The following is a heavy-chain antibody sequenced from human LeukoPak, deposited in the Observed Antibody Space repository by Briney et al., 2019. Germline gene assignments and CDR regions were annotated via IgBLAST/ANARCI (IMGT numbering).Heavy chain of an antibody. CDR1: GFTFSSYG. J-gene: IGHJ4*02. V-gene: IGHV3-33*06. CDR3: AKDPERFLGWLFDY. D-gene: IGHD3-3*01. CDR2: IWYDGSNK. Sequence: GGSLRLSCAASGFTFSSYGMHWVRQAPGKGLEWVAVIWYDGSNKYYADSVKGRFTISRDNSKNTLYLQKNSLRAEDTAVYYCAKDPERFLGWLFDYWGQGTLVTVSS.